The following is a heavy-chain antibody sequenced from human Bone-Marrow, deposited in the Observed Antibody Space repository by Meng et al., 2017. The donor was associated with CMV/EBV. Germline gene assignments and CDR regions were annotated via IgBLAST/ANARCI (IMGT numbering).Heavy chain of an antibody. D-gene: IGHD6-13*01. J-gene: IGHJ6*02. V-gene: IGHV3-30*04. CDR2: ISYDGSNK. CDR1: GFTFSSYA. CDR3: ARAAARQYFYYGMDV. Sequence: GGSRRLSCAASGFTFSSYAMHWVRQAPGKGLEWVAVISYDGSNKYYADSVKGRFTISRDNAKNSLYLQMNSLRAEDTAVYYRARAAARQYFYYGMDVWGQGTTVTVSS.